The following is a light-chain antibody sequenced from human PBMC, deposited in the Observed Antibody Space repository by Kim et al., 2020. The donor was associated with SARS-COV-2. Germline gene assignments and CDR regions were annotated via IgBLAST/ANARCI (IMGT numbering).Light chain of an antibody. CDR3: ATWDLSLNAWV. CDR1: SSNVGSRF. CDR2: NDN. J-gene: IGLJ3*02. V-gene: IGLV1-44*01. Sequence: GQRVTVACTGSSSNVGSRFVNWYQQLPRTAPKVFIYNDNERPSGVPDRVSGSRSGTSASLVISGLQSEDEADYYCATWDLSLNAWVFGGGTQLTVL.